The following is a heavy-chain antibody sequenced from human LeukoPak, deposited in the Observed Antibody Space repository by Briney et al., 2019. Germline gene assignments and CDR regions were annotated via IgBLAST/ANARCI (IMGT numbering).Heavy chain of an antibody. J-gene: IGHJ4*02. Sequence: ASVKVSCKASGYTFTRYGISWVRQAPGQGLEWMGWISGYNGNTIYAQKLQGRVSMTTDTSTSTAYMDLRSPRSDDTAVYYCARDYCTTSTCHTREFEYWGQGTLVTVFS. CDR1: GYTFTRYG. CDR2: ISGYNGNT. CDR3: ARDYCTTSTCHTREFEY. V-gene: IGHV1-18*01. D-gene: IGHD2/OR15-2a*01.